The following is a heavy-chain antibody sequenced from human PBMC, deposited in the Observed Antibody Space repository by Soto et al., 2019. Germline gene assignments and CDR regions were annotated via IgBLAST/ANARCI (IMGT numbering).Heavy chain of an antibody. V-gene: IGHV5-51*01. CDR2: IYPGDSDP. CDR3: ARTNGAGSYYNH. J-gene: IGHJ5*02. CDR1: GYSFTNCW. D-gene: IGHD3-10*01. Sequence: ESLKISCEASGYSFTNCWIAWMRQLPGKGLEWMGIIYPGDSDPRYSPSFQGQVTISADNSISTAYLQWSSLRASDTAIYYCARTNGAGSYYNHWGQGTLVTVSS.